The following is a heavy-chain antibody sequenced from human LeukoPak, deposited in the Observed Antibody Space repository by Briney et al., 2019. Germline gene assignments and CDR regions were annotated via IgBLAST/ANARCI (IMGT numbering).Heavy chain of an antibody. V-gene: IGHV1-2*06. CDR1: GYTFTGYY. CDR2: INPNSGGT. Sequence: GASVKVSCKASGYTFTGYYIQWVRQAPGQGLEWMGRINPNSGGTNYAQKFQGRVTMTRDTSISTAYMELSRLRSGDTAVYYCARDFERPDYWGQGTLVTVSS. J-gene: IGHJ4*02. CDR3: ARDFERPDY.